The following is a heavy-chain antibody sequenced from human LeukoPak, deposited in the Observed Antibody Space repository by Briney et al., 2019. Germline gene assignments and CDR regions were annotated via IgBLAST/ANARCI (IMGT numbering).Heavy chain of an antibody. CDR1: GYTFTGYY. D-gene: IGHD4-17*01. CDR3: ARGLNDYGDERGY. CDR2: INPNSGGT. J-gene: IGHJ4*02. Sequence: GASVKVSCKASGYTFTGYYTHWVRQAPGQGLEWMGWINPNSGGTNYAQKFQGRVTMTRDTSISTAYMELSRLRSDDTAVYYCARGLNDYGDERGYWGQGTLVTVSS. V-gene: IGHV1-2*02.